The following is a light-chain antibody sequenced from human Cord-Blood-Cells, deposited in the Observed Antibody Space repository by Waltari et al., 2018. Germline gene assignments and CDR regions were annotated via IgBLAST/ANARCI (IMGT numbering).Light chain of an antibody. CDR3: SSYTSSSTYV. J-gene: IGLJ1*01. V-gene: IGLV2-14*01. Sequence: QSALTQPASVSGSPGQSITISCTGTSSDVGGYNYVSWYQQHPGKAPKLMIYEVSNRPSGVSNRFSGSKSGNTASRPISGLQAEDEADYYCSSYTSSSTYVFGTGTKVTVL. CDR1: SSDVGGYNY. CDR2: EVS.